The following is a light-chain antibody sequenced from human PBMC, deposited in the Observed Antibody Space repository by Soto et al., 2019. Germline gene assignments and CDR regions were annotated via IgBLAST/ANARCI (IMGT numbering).Light chain of an antibody. V-gene: IGKV3D-15*01. J-gene: IGKJ1*01. CDR2: DAS. CDR1: QSVRSN. Sequence: EIVMTQSPATLSVSPEERATLSCRASQSVRSNLAWYQQKPGQAPRLLIYDASIRATGIPARLSGSGSGTEFTLTISRLQSEDFAVYYCQQYDDWWTFGPGAKVEIK. CDR3: QQYDDWWT.